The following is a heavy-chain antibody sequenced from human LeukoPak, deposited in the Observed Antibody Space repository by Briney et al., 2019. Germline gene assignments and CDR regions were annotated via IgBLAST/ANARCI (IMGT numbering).Heavy chain of an antibody. CDR3: VREYSGWLAAAGA. V-gene: IGHV3-21*01. CDR1: GFTFNSFR. Sequence: GGSLRLSCVASGFTFNSFRMNWVRQAPDKGLEWVSSISSSSNFIYYADSVRGRFTISRDNAKNSLYLQMNSLRAEDTAVYYCVREYSGWLAAAGAWGQGVLVTVSS. D-gene: IGHD6-13*01. CDR2: ISSSSNFI. J-gene: IGHJ4*02.